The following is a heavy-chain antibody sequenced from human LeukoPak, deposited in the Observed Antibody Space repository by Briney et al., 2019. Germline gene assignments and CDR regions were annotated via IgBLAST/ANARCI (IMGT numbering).Heavy chain of an antibody. CDR2: ISWNSGSI. V-gene: IGHV3-9*01. D-gene: IGHD6-19*01. J-gene: IGHJ4*02. CDR3: AKDNRRHYTSGPNPDSLH. CDR1: GFTFSSYA. Sequence: GGSLRLSCAASGFTFSSYAMHWVRQPPGKGLEWVSGISWNSGSIDYADPVKGRFTISRDNAKNSLYLQMNSLRVEDTAFYYCAKDNRRHYTSGPNPDSLHWGQGALVTVSS.